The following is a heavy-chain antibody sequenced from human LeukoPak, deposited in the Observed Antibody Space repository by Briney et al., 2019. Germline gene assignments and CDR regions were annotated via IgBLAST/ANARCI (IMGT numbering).Heavy chain of an antibody. Sequence: PSETLSLTCTVSGGSISSSSYYWGWIRQPPGKGLEWIGEINHSGSTNYNPSLKSRVTISVDTSKNQFSLKLRSVTAADTAVYYCARGTRSGSYRHFDYWGQGTLVTVSS. J-gene: IGHJ4*02. CDR1: GGSISSSSYY. CDR2: INHSGST. V-gene: IGHV4-39*07. D-gene: IGHD1-26*01. CDR3: ARGTRSGSYRHFDY.